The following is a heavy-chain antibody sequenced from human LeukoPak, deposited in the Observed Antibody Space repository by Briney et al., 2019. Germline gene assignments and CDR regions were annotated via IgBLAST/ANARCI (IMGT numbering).Heavy chain of an antibody. CDR1: GFTVSSNS. D-gene: IGHD1-26*01. Sequence: GGSLRLSCTVSGFTVSSNSMSWVRQALGKGLEWVSSISSSSSYIYYADSVKGRFTISRDNAKNSLYLQMNSLRAEDTAVYYCARDSGAAKDYYMDVWGKGTTVTVSS. CDR2: ISSSSSYI. CDR3: ARDSGAAKDYYMDV. J-gene: IGHJ6*03. V-gene: IGHV3-21*01.